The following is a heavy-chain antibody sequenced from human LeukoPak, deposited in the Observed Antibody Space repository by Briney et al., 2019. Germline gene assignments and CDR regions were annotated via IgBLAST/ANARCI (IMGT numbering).Heavy chain of an antibody. V-gene: IGHV3-30*18. CDR1: GFSFSTYW. Sequence: TGGSLRLSCAASGFSFSTYWMSWVRQAPGKGLEWVAVISYDGSNKYYADSVKGRFTISRDNSKNTLYLQMNSLRAEDTAVYYCAKAHVDTAMVALDYWGQGTLVTVSS. CDR2: ISYDGSNK. J-gene: IGHJ4*02. CDR3: AKAHVDTAMVALDY. D-gene: IGHD5-18*01.